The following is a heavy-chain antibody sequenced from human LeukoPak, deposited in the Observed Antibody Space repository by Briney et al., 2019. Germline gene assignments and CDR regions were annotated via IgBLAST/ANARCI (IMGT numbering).Heavy chain of an antibody. D-gene: IGHD3-3*01. CDR1: GGSISSSSYY. V-gene: IGHV4-39*07. Sequence: SETLSLTCTVSGGSISSSSYYWGWIRQPPGKGLEWIGSIYYSGSTYYNPSLKSRVTISVDTSKNQFSLKLSSVTAADTAVYYCARSGYANFDYWGQGTLVTVSS. CDR3: ARSGYANFDY. J-gene: IGHJ4*02. CDR2: IYYSGST.